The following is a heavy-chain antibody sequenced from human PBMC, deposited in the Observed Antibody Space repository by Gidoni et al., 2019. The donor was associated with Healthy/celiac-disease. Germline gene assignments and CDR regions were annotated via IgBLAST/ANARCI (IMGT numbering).Heavy chain of an antibody. Sequence: QVQLVESGGGVVQPGRSLRLSCAASGFTFSSYGMHWVRQAPGKGLEWVAVIWYDGSNKYYADSVKGRFTISRDNSKNPLYLQMDSLGAEDTALYYCAGGDTAFDYWGQGTLVTVSS. D-gene: IGHD5-18*01. V-gene: IGHV3-33*01. CDR3: AGGDTAFDY. CDR1: GFTFSSYG. J-gene: IGHJ4*01. CDR2: IWYDGSNK.